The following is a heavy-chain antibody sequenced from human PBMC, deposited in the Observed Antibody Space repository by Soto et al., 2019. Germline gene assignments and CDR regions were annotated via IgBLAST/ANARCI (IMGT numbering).Heavy chain of an antibody. V-gene: IGHV1-8*01. D-gene: IGHD2-2*02. CDR2: MNPTSGNT. Sequence: QVQLVQSGAEVKTPGASVKVSCKASGYTFTKYDMNSVRQAPGQGLEWMGWMNPTSGNTGYAQKFQGRLTMTWDTAIGIAHMELSSLRNEDTAVYYCARSDGHTFNGLDSWGQGTLVTVSA. J-gene: IGHJ5*01. CDR3: ARSDGHTFNGLDS. CDR1: GYTFTKYD.